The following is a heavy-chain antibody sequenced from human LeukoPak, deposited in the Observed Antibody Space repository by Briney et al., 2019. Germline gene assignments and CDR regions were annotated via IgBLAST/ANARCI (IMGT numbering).Heavy chain of an antibody. J-gene: IGHJ4*02. CDR3: ARSDYGSGSYYKTAGGLDY. CDR1: GGSISSGGYY. V-gene: IGHV4-31*03. D-gene: IGHD3-10*01. Sequence: SQTLSLTCTVSGGSISSGGYYWSWIRQHPGKGLEWIGYIYYSGSTYYNPSLKSRVTISVDTSKNQFSLKLSSVTVADTAVYYCARSDYGSGSYYKTAGGLDYWGQGTLVTVSS. CDR2: IYYSGST.